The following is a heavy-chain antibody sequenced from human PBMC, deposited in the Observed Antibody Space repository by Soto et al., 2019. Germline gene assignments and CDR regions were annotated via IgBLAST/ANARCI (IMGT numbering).Heavy chain of an antibody. Sequence: QVQLVQSGAEVKKPGSSVKVSCKASGGTFSSYTISWVRQAPGQGLEWMGRIIPILGIANYAQKFQGRVTITADKSTTTAYMELSSLRSEDTAVYYWAREDGNGRWELDYWGQGTLVTVSS. CDR2: IIPILGIA. J-gene: IGHJ4*02. CDR1: GGTFSSYT. V-gene: IGHV1-69*08. CDR3: AREDGNGRWELDY. D-gene: IGHD1-26*01.